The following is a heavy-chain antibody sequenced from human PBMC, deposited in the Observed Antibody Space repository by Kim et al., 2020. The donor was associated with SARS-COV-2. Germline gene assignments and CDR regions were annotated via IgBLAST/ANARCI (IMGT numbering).Heavy chain of an antibody. Sequence: SETLSLTCTVSGGSFSTSSYYRGWIRQSPGKGLEWIGSIFYSRSTYYNPSLKSRVTISVDTSKNQFSLKLTSVTAADTAVYYCARLPSYFGSGAFDYWGQGTLVTVPS. J-gene: IGHJ4*02. CDR2: IFYSRST. D-gene: IGHD3-10*01. CDR1: GGSFSTSSYY. CDR3: ARLPSYFGSGAFDY. V-gene: IGHV4-39*01.